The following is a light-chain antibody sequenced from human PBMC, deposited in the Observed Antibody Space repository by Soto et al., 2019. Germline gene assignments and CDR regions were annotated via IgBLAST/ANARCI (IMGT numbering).Light chain of an antibody. Sequence: QAVVTQPPSVSGAPGQRVTISCTGSSSNIGAGYDVHWYKQLPATAPKLLIYGNTNRPSGVPDRFSASKSATSASLAITGLQAEDEVDYYCQSYDTGLSAWVFGGGTKLTVL. CDR2: GNT. V-gene: IGLV1-40*01. CDR1: SSNIGAGYD. J-gene: IGLJ3*02. CDR3: QSYDTGLSAWV.